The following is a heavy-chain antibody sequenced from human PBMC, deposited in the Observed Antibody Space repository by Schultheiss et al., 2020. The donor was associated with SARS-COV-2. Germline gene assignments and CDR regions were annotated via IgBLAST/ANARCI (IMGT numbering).Heavy chain of an antibody. J-gene: IGHJ3*02. V-gene: IGHV4-39*01. D-gene: IGHD3-3*01. CDR3: ARAIILRVAFDI. CDR2: ISCGGST. CDR1: AGSISRSSYY. Sequence: SETLSLTCTVSAGSISRSSYYWAWTRQPPGKRLDYMGNISCGGSTYYNPSLKSRVTISVDTSKKQFSLKLSSVTAADTAVYYCARAIILRVAFDIWGQGTMVTVSS.